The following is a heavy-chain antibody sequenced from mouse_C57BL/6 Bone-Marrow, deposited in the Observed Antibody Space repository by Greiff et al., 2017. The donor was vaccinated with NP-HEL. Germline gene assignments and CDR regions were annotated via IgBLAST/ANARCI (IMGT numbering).Heavy chain of an antibody. J-gene: IGHJ2*01. Sequence: VKLQQSGAELARPGASVKLSCKASGYTFTSYGISWVKQRTGQGLEWIGEIYPRSGNTYYNEKFKGKATLTADKSSSTAYMELRSLTSEDSAVYFCARWDTTVVGFDYWGQGTTLTVSS. CDR3: ARWDTTVVGFDY. D-gene: IGHD1-1*01. V-gene: IGHV1-81*01. CDR2: IYPRSGNT. CDR1: GYTFTSYG.